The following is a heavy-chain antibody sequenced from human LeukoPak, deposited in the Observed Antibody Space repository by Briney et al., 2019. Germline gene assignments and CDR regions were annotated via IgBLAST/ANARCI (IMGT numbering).Heavy chain of an antibody. CDR3: AKDRCSNGIGCYYYYMDV. CDR2: IQYDGSNQ. CDR1: GFTFSSYG. V-gene: IGHV3-30*02. J-gene: IGHJ6*03. Sequence: GGSLRLSCAASGFTFSSYGMHWVRQAPGKGLEWVSYIQYDGSNQQYADSVKGRFSISRDNSKNILYLQMNSLRAEDTAVYYCAKDRCSNGIGCYYYYMDVWGKGTTVTISS. D-gene: IGHD2-8*01.